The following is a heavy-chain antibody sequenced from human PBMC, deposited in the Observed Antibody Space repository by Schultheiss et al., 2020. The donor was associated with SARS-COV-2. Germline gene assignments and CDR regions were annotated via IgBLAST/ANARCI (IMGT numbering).Heavy chain of an antibody. CDR2: IKSKTDGGTT. Sequence: GGSLRLSCAASGFTFSNAWMSWVRQAPGKGLEWVGRIKSKTDGGTTDYAAPVKGRFTISRDNSKNTLYLQMNSLRAEDTAVYYCARDRGSGSSASYGMDVWGQGTTVTVSS. CDR1: GFTFSNAW. D-gene: IGHD1-26*01. CDR3: ARDRGSGSSASYGMDV. V-gene: IGHV3-15*01. J-gene: IGHJ6*02.